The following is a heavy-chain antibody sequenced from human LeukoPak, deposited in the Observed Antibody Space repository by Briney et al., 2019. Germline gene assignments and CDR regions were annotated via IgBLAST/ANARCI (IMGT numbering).Heavy chain of an antibody. CDR2: ISGSGGST. Sequence: GGSLRLSCAASGFTFSNYAMNWVRQAPGKGLEWVSTISGSGGSTYYADSVKGRFTISRDNAKNSLYLQMNSLRAEDTAVYYCARDYPYYYDGMWYCDYWGQGTLVSVSS. J-gene: IGHJ4*02. D-gene: IGHD3-22*01. CDR3: ARDYPYYYDGMWYCDY. CDR1: GFTFSNYA. V-gene: IGHV3-23*01.